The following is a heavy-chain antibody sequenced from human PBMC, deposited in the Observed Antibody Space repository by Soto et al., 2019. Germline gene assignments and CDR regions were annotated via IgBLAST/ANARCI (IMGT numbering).Heavy chain of an antibody. D-gene: IGHD1-26*01. V-gene: IGHV3-23*01. CDR2: ISGSGGNT. Sequence: EVQLLESGGGLVQPGGSPRLSCAASGFTFNSYAMSWVRQAPGKGLEWVSGISGSGGNTYYADSVKGRFTISRDNSKNPLYLQMNSLRAEDTAVYYCAKDRSSGSYSKRADYWGQGTLVTVSS. CDR1: GFTFNSYA. J-gene: IGHJ4*02. CDR3: AKDRSSGSYSKRADY.